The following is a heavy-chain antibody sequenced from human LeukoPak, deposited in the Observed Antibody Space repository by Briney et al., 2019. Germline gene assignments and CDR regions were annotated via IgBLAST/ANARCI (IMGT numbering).Heavy chain of an antibody. D-gene: IGHD5-24*01. Sequence: PGGSLRLSCAASGFTFSRYWMSWVRQAPGKGLEWVANIKQDGSEKYYVDSVKGRFTISRDNAKNSLYLQMNSLRAEDTAVYYCASAKDGYSSYDYWGQGTLVTVSS. CDR1: GFTFSRYW. V-gene: IGHV3-7*01. CDR2: IKQDGSEK. J-gene: IGHJ4*02. CDR3: ASAKDGYSSYDY.